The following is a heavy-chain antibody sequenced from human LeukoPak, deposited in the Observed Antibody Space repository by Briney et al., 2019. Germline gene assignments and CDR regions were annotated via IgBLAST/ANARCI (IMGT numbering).Heavy chain of an antibody. D-gene: IGHD3-3*01. CDR1: GYTFTGYY. CDR2: IIPISGTA. J-gene: IGHJ4*02. CDR3: VRFLEWLGFFDY. Sequence: ASVKVSCKASGYTFTGYYMHWVRQAPGQGLEWMGGIIPISGTANYAQKFQGRVTITTNESTSTVYMELSSLRSEDTAVYYCVRFLEWLGFFDYWGQGTLVTVSS. V-gene: IGHV1-69*05.